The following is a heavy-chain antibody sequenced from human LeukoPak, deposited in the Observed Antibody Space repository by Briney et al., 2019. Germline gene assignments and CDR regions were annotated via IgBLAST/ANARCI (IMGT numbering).Heavy chain of an antibody. CDR2: INPNSGGT. Sequence: ASVEVSCKASGYTFTGYYMHWVRQAPGQGLEWMGWINPNSGGTNYAQKFQGRVTMTRDTSISTAYMELSRLRSDDTAVYYCASLESIRGNMIVAIDYWGQGTLVTVSS. V-gene: IGHV1-2*02. D-gene: IGHD3-22*01. CDR1: GYTFTGYY. J-gene: IGHJ4*02. CDR3: ASLESIRGNMIVAIDY.